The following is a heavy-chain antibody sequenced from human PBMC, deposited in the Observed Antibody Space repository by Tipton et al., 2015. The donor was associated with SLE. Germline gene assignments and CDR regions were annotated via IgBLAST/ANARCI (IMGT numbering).Heavy chain of an antibody. V-gene: IGHV1-2*06. CDR3: ARDLDTGTGAYYYGMDV. J-gene: IGHJ6*02. Sequence: QSGPEVKKPGASVKVSCKVSGYTFIGYYMHWVRQAPGQGLEWMGRINPNSGGTEYAQKFQGRVSMTRDTSISTAYVELSGLTYDDTAVYYCARDLDTGTGAYYYGMDVWGQGTTVTVSS. D-gene: IGHD2-8*02. CDR1: GYTFIGYY. CDR2: INPNSGGT.